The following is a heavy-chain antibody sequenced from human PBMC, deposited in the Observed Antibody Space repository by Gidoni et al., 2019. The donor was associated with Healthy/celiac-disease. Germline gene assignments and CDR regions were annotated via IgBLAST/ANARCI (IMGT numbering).Heavy chain of an antibody. Sequence: EVQLLESGGGLVQPGGSLRLSCAASGVTFSSYAMSWVRQAPGKGLEWVSAISGSGGSTYYADSVKGRFTISRDNSKNTLYLQMNSLRAEDTAVYYCAKGWAYYYDSSGSPQFDYWGQGTLVTVSS. D-gene: IGHD3-22*01. CDR1: GVTFSSYA. J-gene: IGHJ4*02. CDR3: AKGWAYYYDSSGSPQFDY. V-gene: IGHV3-23*01. CDR2: ISGSGGST.